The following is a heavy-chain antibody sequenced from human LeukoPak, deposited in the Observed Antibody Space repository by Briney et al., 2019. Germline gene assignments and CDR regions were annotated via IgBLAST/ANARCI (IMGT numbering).Heavy chain of an antibody. J-gene: IGHJ4*02. V-gene: IGHV3-53*01. Sequence: GGSLRLSCAASGFTVSSNYMNWVRQAPGKGLEWVSVLYNGGSTYYADSVKGRFTISRDSSKNTLYLQMNTLRAEDTAVYYCARESSGYYFDYWGQGTLVTVSS. D-gene: IGHD6-25*01. CDR3: ARESSGYYFDY. CDR1: GFTVSSNY. CDR2: LYNGGST.